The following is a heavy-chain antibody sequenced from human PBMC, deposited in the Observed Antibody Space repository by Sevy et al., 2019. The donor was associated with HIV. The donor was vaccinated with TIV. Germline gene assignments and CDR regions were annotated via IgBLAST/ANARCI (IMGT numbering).Heavy chain of an antibody. CDR1: GYRFTNYW. J-gene: IGHJ4*02. CDR3: GLWPSEY. Sequence: GESLKISCKVSGYRFTNYWIGWVRQMAGKGLEWMGIIYPEDSDSRYNPSFQGQVTMSVDKSINTAYLQWNSLKASDTAMYYCGLWPSEYWGQGTQVTVSS. CDR2: IYPEDSDS. V-gene: IGHV5-51*01. D-gene: IGHD2-21*01.